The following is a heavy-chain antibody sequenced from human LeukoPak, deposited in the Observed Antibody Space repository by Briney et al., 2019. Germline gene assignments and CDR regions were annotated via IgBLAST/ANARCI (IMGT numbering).Heavy chain of an antibody. CDR1: GFTFSSYA. J-gene: IGHJ4*02. Sequence: GGSLRLSCAASGFTFSSYAMSWVRQAPGKGLEWVSAISGSGGSTYYADSVKGRFTISRDNSKNTLYLQMNGLRAEDTAVYYCAKLGRYCSSTSCYYFDYWGQGTLVTVSS. CDR3: AKLGRYCSSTSCYYFDY. V-gene: IGHV3-23*01. CDR2: ISGSGGST. D-gene: IGHD2-2*01.